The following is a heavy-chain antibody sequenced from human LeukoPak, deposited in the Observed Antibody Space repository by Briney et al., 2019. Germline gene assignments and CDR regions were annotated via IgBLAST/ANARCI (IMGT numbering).Heavy chain of an antibody. V-gene: IGHV4-34*01. CDR1: GGSFSGYY. CDR3: AREGPNGRYFDRLLSNYGMDV. D-gene: IGHD3-9*01. CDR2: INHSGST. J-gene: IGHJ6*02. Sequence: SETLSLICAVYGGSFSGYYWSWIRQPPGKGLEWIGEINHSGSTNYNPSLKSRVTISVDTSKNQFSLKLSSVTAADTAVYYCAREGPNGRYFDRLLSNYGMDVWGQGWTVTVSS.